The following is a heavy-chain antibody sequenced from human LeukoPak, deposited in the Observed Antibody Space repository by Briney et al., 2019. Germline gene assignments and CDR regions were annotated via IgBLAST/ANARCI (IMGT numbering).Heavy chain of an antibody. Sequence: PGGSLRPSCAASGFTFSSYSMNWVRQAPGEGLEWVSSISSSSNYIYYADSVKGRFTISRDNAKNSLYLQMNSLRAEDTAVYYCTKTGPENHHYGMDVWGQGTTVTVSS. V-gene: IGHV3-21*06. CDR1: GFTFSSYS. D-gene: IGHD1-14*01. CDR3: TKTGPENHHYGMDV. CDR2: ISSSSNYI. J-gene: IGHJ6*02.